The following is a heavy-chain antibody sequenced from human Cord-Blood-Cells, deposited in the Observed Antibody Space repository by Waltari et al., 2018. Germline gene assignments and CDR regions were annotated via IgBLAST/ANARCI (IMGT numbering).Heavy chain of an antibody. CDR2: ISSSSSTI. CDR1: GFTFSSYS. CDR3: AREKGSSSWYWFDP. Sequence: GQLVESGGGLVQPGGSLRFSCAASGFTFSSYSMNWVRQAPGKGLEWVSYISSSSSTIYYAVSVKGRFTISRDNVKNSLYLQMNSLRDEDTAVYYCAREKGSSSWYWFDPWGQGTLVTVSS. J-gene: IGHJ5*02. D-gene: IGHD6-13*01. V-gene: IGHV3-48*02.